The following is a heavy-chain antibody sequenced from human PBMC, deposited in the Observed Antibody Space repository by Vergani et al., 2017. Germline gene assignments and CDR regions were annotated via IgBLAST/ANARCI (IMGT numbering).Heavy chain of an antibody. CDR3: ARDRGYEWAFDI. CDR1: GGSISSSSYY. J-gene: IGHJ3*02. Sequence: QLQLQESGPGLVKPSETLSLTCTVSGGSISSSSYYWGWIRQPPGKGLEWIGSIYYSGSTYYNPDLKSRVTIAVDTSKNQFSLKLSSVTAADTAVYYCARDRGYEWAFDIWGQGTMVTVSS. D-gene: IGHD2-2*01. CDR2: IYYSGST. V-gene: IGHV4-39*07.